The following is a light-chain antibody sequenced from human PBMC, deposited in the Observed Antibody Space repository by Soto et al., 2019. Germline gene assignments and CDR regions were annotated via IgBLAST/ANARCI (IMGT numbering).Light chain of an antibody. J-gene: IGKJ1*01. V-gene: IGKV3-20*01. Sequence: EIVLTQSPGTLSLSPGERATLSCRASQSVSSSYLAWYQQKPGHAPRLLIYGASSRATGIPDRFSGSGSETDFTLTISRLEPEDFAVYYCQQYGSSPTFGQGTKVEIK. CDR2: GAS. CDR1: QSVSSSY. CDR3: QQYGSSPT.